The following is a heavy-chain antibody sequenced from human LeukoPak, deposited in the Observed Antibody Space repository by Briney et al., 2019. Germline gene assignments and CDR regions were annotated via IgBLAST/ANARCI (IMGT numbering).Heavy chain of an antibody. CDR2: ISDSGDGT. D-gene: IGHD6-13*01. CDR3: AKDRWADY. V-gene: IGHV3-23*01. Sequence: GGSLRLSCAASGFTFSSYAMTWVRQAPGKGLEWVSGISDSGDGTYYADSVKGRFTISRDDSKNTLYLQMNSLRAEDTAVYYCAKDRWADYWGQGTLVTVSS. CDR1: GFTFSSYA. J-gene: IGHJ4*02.